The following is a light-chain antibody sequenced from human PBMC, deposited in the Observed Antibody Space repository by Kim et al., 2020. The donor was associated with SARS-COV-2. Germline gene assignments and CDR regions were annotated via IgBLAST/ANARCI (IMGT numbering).Light chain of an antibody. J-gene: IGLJ3*02. CDR1: VLAKRY. CDR2: KDS. V-gene: IGLV3-27*01. CDR3: YSAADNNWL. Sequence: SVDPGQTARMTCTGDVLAKRYARWFQQKPGQAPLLVIYKDSKRPSGIPERFSGSSSGTTVTLTISGAQVEDEADYYCYSAADNNWLFGGGTQLTVL.